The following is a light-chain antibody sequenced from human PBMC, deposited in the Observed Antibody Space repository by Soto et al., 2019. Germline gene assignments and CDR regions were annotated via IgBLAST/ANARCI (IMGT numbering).Light chain of an antibody. V-gene: IGKV1-5*03. CDR1: QSISSW. J-gene: IGKJ4*01. CDR3: QQYNSYPLT. CDR2: MAS. Sequence: DLQMTQSPSTLSASVGDRVTITCRASQSISSWLAWYQQKPGQAPKLLIYMASILPSGVPSKFSGSGSGTDVTITISSLQPDDFAAYYCQQYNSYPLTFGGGTKVEIK.